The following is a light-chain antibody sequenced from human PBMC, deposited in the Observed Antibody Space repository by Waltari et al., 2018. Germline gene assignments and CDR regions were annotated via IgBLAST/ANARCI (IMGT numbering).Light chain of an antibody. Sequence: ETVMTQSPATLSVSPGDRATLSCRASQSVSSNLAWYQQKPGQPPRLLIYGASTRATGIPGRFSGSGSGTEFTLTISSLQSEDFAVYYCHQYYNGPQTFGQGTKVEIK. CDR1: QSVSSN. V-gene: IGKV3-15*01. CDR2: GAS. J-gene: IGKJ1*01. CDR3: HQYYNGPQT.